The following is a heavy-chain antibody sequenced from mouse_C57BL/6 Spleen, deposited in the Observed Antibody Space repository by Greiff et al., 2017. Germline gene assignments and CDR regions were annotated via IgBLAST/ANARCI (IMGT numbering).Heavy chain of an antibody. D-gene: IGHD2-3*01. CDR1: GYTFTSYW. Sequence: VQLQQPGAELVMPGASVKLSCKASGYTFTSYWMHWVKQRPGQGLEWIGEIDPSDSYTNYNQKFKGKSTLTVDKSSSTAYMQLSSLTSEDSAVYYCARSDGYYDYAMDYWGQGTSVTVSS. J-gene: IGHJ4*01. V-gene: IGHV1-69*01. CDR2: IDPSDSYT. CDR3: ARSDGYYDYAMDY.